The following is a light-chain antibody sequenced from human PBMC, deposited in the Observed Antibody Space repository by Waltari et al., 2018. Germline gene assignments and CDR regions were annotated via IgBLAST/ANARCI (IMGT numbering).Light chain of an antibody. J-gene: IGKJ1*01. CDR2: LGS. V-gene: IGKV2-28*01. CDR3: MQALQTPPS. CDR1: QSLLHSTGNNY. Sequence: DIVMTQSPLSLPVTPGEPASISCRSSQSLLHSTGNNYLDWDLQKPGQSPQLLIYLGSNRASGVPDRFSGSGSGTDFTLKISRVEAEDVGVYYCMQALQTPPSFGQGTKVEIK.